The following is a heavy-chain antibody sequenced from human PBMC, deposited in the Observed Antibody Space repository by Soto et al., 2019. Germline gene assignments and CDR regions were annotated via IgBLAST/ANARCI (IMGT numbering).Heavy chain of an antibody. V-gene: IGHV3-9*01. J-gene: IGHJ4*02. CDR3: LKAMHEQWLVSHFEY. Sequence: EVQLVESGGGLVQPGRSLRLSCVASGFTFDSYAMHWVRQAPGKGLEWVSGISWNSGSMGDEDSVKGRFTTSRDNAQNSLYLEMNTLKVDHSAFYYCLKAMHEQWLVSHFEYWGQGALVTVSS. CDR1: GFTFDSYA. D-gene: IGHD6-19*01. CDR2: ISWNSGSM.